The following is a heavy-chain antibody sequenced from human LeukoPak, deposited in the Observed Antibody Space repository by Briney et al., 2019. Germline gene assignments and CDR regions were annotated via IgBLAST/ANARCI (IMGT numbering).Heavy chain of an antibody. Sequence: GGSLRLSCAASGFTFSSYGMHWVRQAPGKGLEWVAFIRYDGSNKYYADSVKGRFTISRDNSKNTLYLQMNSLRAEDTAVYYCAKDSRTYYDFWSGYSPYNGFDPWGQGTLVTVSS. V-gene: IGHV3-30*02. CDR3: AKDSRTYYDFWSGYSPYNGFDP. CDR1: GFTFSSYG. J-gene: IGHJ5*02. CDR2: IRYDGSNK. D-gene: IGHD3-3*01.